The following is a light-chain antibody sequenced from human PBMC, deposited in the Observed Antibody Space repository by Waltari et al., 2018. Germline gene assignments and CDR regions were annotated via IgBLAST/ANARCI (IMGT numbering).Light chain of an antibody. Sequence: QSALTQPASVSGSPGQSITISCTGTSSDVGGYNYVSWYQQHPGKAPKLMICGVSNRPSGVSNRVSGSKSGNTASLTISGLQAEDEADYYCSSYTSSSTLVVFGGGTKLTVL. J-gene: IGLJ2*01. CDR3: SSYTSSSTLVV. CDR2: GVS. CDR1: SSDVGGYNY. V-gene: IGLV2-14*01.